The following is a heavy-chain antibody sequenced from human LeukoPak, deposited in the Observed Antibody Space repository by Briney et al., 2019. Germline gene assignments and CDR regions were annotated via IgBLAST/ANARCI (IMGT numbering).Heavy chain of an antibody. CDR3: ARLDYDILTGNPNWFDP. D-gene: IGHD3-9*01. Sequence: GESLKISCQGSGYSFTSYWIGWVRQMPGKGLEWMGIVYPGDSNTRYSPSFQGQVTISADKSISTAYLQWSSLKALDTAMYYCARLDYDILTGNPNWFDPWGQGTLVTVSS. CDR1: GYSFTSYW. V-gene: IGHV5-51*01. CDR2: VYPGDSNT. J-gene: IGHJ5*02.